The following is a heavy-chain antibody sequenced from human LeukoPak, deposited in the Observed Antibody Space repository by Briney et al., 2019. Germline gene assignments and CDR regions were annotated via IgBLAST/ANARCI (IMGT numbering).Heavy chain of an antibody. Sequence: ASVKVSCKASGYTFINHGISWVRQAPGQGLEWMGWISADNGNTNYAQNFQDRVTMTTDTSSSTAYMELRSLRSDDTAVYYCARDHSSSWYGGDFQHWGQGTLVTVSS. CDR1: GYTFINHG. D-gene: IGHD6-13*01. J-gene: IGHJ1*01. CDR3: ARDHSSSWYGGDFQH. CDR2: ISADNGNT. V-gene: IGHV1-18*04.